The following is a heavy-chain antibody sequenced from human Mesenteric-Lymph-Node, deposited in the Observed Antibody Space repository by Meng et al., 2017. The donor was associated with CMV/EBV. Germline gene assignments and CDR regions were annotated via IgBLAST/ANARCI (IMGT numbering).Heavy chain of an antibody. CDR3: ARDRITIFGVVITHNYYYGMDV. CDR1: GFSFSTYS. V-gene: IGHV3-21*01. D-gene: IGHD3-3*01. Sequence: GESLKISCAASGFSFSTYSMNWVRQAPGKGLEWVSFISSGSRYIYYGDSVKGRFTISRDNAKNSLYLQMNSLRAEDTAVYYCARDRITIFGVVITHNYYYGMDVWGQGTTVTASS. J-gene: IGHJ6*02. CDR2: ISSGSRYI.